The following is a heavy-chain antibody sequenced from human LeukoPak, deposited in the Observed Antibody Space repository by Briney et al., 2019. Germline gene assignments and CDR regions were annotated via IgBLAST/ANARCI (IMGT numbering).Heavy chain of an antibody. Sequence: GASVQVSCKASGYTFTRHYIIWVRQATGPRLEWMGWMNPNSCNTGYAQKFQGRVTMTRNTSISTAYMELSSRRSEDTAVYYCASPVQGCDYWGQGTLVTVSS. J-gene: IGHJ4*02. CDR3: ASPVQGCDY. CDR2: MNPNSCNT. V-gene: IGHV1-8*01. CDR1: GYTFTRHY.